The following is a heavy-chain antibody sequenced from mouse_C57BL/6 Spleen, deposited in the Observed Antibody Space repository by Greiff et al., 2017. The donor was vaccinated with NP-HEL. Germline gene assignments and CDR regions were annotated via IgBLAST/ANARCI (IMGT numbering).Heavy chain of an antibody. CDR3: ARGDYEGGY. D-gene: IGHD2-4*01. J-gene: IGHJ2*01. CDR1: GYALTNYW. Sequence: QVHVKQSGAELVRPGTSVKGSCKASGYALTNYWIEWVKQRPGQGLEWIGVINPGSGGTNYNEKFKGKATLTADKSSSTAYMQLSSLTSEDSAVYFCARGDYEGGYWGQGTTLTVSS. CDR2: INPGSGGT. V-gene: IGHV1-54*01.